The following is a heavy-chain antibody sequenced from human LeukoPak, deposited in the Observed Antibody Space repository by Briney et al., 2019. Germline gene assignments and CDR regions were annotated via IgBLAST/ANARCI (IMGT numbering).Heavy chain of an antibody. D-gene: IGHD3-10*01. Sequence: GESLKISCKGSGYSFTFYWIGWVRQMPGKGLEWMGIIYPGDSDTRYSPSFQGQVTISADKSTSTAYLQWNTLKASDTAMYYCARQDGSGIYYFDYWGQGTLVIVSS. J-gene: IGHJ4*02. CDR3: ARQDGSGIYYFDY. V-gene: IGHV5-51*01. CDR1: GYSFTFYW. CDR2: IYPGDSDT.